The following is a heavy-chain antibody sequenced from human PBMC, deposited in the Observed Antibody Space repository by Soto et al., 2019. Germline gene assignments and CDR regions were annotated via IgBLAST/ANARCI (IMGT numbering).Heavy chain of an antibody. CDR2: IYYSGST. D-gene: IGHD1-26*01. CDR1: GVSVRSAY. CDR3: ARGGAQISSLTTFDY. V-gene: IGHV4-59*02. J-gene: IGHJ4*02. Sequence: SEPLSLPCTVSGVSVRSAYWSWVRQPRGKGLEWIGYIYYSGSTIYNPSLKSRVTMSVDTSKNQFSLKLSSVTPADTAVYFCARGGAQISSLTTFDYWGQGTLVTVSS.